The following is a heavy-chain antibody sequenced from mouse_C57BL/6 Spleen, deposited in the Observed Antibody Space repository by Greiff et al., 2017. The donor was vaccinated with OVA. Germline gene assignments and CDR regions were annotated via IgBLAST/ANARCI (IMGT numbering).Heavy chain of an antibody. J-gene: IGHJ2*01. D-gene: IGHD4-1*01. V-gene: IGHV5-17*01. CDR2: ISSGSSTI. CDR1: GFTFSDYG. CDR3: AINWEGY. Sequence: DVHLVESGGGLVKPGGSLKLSCAASGFTFSDYGMHWVRQAPEKGLEWVAYISSGSSTIYYADTVKGRFTISRDNAKNTLFLQMTSLRSEDTAMYYCAINWEGYWGQGTTLTVSS.